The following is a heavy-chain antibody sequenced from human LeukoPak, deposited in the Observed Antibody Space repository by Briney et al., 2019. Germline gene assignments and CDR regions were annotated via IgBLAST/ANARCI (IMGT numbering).Heavy chain of an antibody. V-gene: IGHV4-59*01. Sequence: SETLSLTCTVSGGSISSYYWSWIRQPPGKGLEWIGYIYYSGSTNYNPSLKSRVTISVDTSKNQFSLKLSSVTAADTAVYYCARVSPKFWSGYLNQRFLYYFDYWGQGTLVTVSS. CDR3: ARVSPKFWSGYLNQRFLYYFDY. D-gene: IGHD3-3*01. CDR1: GGSISSYY. J-gene: IGHJ4*02. CDR2: IYYSGST.